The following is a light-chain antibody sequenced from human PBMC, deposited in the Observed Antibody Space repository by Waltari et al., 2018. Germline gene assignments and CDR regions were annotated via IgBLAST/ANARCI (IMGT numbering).Light chain of an antibody. CDR2: WAS. CDR3: QQSYTTPLT. Sequence: DIVMTQSPYSLAVSLGERATINCKSSQTILYSSNNKNCLAWYQQKPGQPPKLLIYWASPRESGVPDRFSGSGSGTDFTLTISSLQAEDVAVYYCQQSYTTPLTFGGGTKVEIK. V-gene: IGKV4-1*01. CDR1: QTILYSSNNKNC. J-gene: IGKJ4*01.